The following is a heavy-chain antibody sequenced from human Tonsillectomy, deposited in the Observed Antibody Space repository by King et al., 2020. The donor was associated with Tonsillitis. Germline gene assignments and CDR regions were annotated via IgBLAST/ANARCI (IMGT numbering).Heavy chain of an antibody. CDR3: ARDLLEQLVGANFDY. D-gene: IGHD6-13*01. CDR2: INPSGGST. V-gene: IGHV1-46*03. Sequence: QLVQSGAEVKKPGASVKVSCKASGYTFTSYYMHWVRQAPGQGLEWMGIINPSGGSTSYAQKFQGRVTMTRDTSTSTVYMELSSLRSEDTAVYYCARDLLEQLVGANFDYWGQGTLVTVSS. J-gene: IGHJ4*02. CDR1: GYTFTSYY.